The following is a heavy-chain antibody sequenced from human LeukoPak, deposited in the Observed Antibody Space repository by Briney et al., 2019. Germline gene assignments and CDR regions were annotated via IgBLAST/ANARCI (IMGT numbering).Heavy chain of an antibody. CDR2: IYSGGST. V-gene: IGHV3-66*01. Sequence: GGSLRLSCAASGFTVSSNYMSWVRQAPGKGLEWVSVIYSGGSTYYADSVKGRFTISRDNSKNTLYLQMNSLRAEDTAVYYRARDGALRYFDWFVSLASGGMDVWGQGTTVTVFS. J-gene: IGHJ6*02. CDR3: ARDGALRYFDWFVSLASGGMDV. CDR1: GFTVSSNY. D-gene: IGHD3-9*01.